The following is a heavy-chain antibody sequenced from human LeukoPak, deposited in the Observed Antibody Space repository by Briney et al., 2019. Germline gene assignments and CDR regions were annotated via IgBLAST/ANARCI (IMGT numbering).Heavy chain of an antibody. V-gene: IGHV4-61*02. CDR3: ASGGYCGSTSCYPNWFDP. D-gene: IGHD2-2*01. J-gene: IGHJ5*02. Sequence: SETLSLTCTVSGDSISRGDYYWSWIRQPAGKTLEWIGRIYTSGSANYNPSLKSRVTISLDTSKNQFSLKLSSVTAADTAVYYCASGGYCGSTSCYPNWFDPWGQGTLVTVSS. CDR2: IYTSGSA. CDR1: GDSISRGDYY.